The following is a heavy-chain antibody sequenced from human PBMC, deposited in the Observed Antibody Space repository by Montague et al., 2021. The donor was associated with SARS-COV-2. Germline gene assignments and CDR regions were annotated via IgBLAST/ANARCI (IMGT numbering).Heavy chain of an antibody. J-gene: IGHJ4*02. CDR1: GGSFSGYY. D-gene: IGHD3-16*01. Sequence: SETLSLTCAVYGGSFSGYYWSWIRQPPGKGLEWIGEINHTGSTRYNPSLDSRVTISLDTSKSRLSLELTSVTVADTSTYFCVGAPNEYYFDYWGQGTPVSVSS. CDR3: VGAPNEYYFDY. V-gene: IGHV4-34*01. CDR2: INHTGST.